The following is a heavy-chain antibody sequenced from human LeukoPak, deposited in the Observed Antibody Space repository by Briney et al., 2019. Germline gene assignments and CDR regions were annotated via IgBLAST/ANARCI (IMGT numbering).Heavy chain of an antibody. Sequence: SETLSLTCTVSGGSISSGSYYWTWLRQSAGKGLEWIGRIYPSGSTIYNPSLTSRVTISVDTSKNQFSLKLSSVTAADTAVYYCARGRNPYYDILTGYYEYYYMDVWGKGTTVTISS. D-gene: IGHD3-9*01. V-gene: IGHV4-61*02. CDR1: GGSISSGSYY. CDR3: ARGRNPYYDILTGYYEYYYMDV. CDR2: IYPSGST. J-gene: IGHJ6*03.